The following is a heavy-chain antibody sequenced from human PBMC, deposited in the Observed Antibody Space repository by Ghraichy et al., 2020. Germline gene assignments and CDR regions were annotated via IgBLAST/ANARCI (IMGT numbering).Heavy chain of an antibody. Sequence: ASVKVSCKASGYTFTSYDINWVRQATGQGLEWMGWMNPNSGNTGYAQKFQGRVTMTRNTSISTAYMELSSLRSEDTAVYYCARGGMGSSGWYYYYYGMDVWGQGTTVTVSS. V-gene: IGHV1-8*01. CDR1: GYTFTSYD. D-gene: IGHD6-19*01. CDR2: MNPNSGNT. J-gene: IGHJ6*02. CDR3: ARGGMGSSGWYYYYYGMDV.